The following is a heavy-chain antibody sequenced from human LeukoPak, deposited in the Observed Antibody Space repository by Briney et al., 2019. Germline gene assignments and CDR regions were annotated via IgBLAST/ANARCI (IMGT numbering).Heavy chain of an antibody. J-gene: IGHJ5*02. V-gene: IGHV4-39*07. CDR2: IYYSGST. Sequence: PLETLSLTCTVSGGSISSSSYYWGWIRQPPGKGLEWIGSIYYSGSTYYNPSLKSRVTISVDTSKNQFSLKLSSVTAADTAVYYCAREEVLLWFGELISRLAWFDPWGQGTLVTVSS. CDR1: GGSISSSSYY. CDR3: AREEVLLWFGELISRLAWFDP. D-gene: IGHD3-10*01.